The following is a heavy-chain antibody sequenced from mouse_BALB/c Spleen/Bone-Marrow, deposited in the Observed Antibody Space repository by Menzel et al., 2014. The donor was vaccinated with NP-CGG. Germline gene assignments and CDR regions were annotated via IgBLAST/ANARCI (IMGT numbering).Heavy chain of an antibody. CDR2: INPSNGRT. J-gene: IGHJ3*01. CDR1: GYTFTSYW. CDR3: ASYYGNYAY. V-gene: IGHV1S81*02. Sequence: VKLVESGAELVKPGASVKLSCKASGYTFTSYWMHWVKQRPGQGLEWIGEINPSNGRTNYNEKFKSKATLTVDESSSTAYMQLSSLTSEDSAVYYCASYYGNYAYWGQGTLVTVSA. D-gene: IGHD2-1*01.